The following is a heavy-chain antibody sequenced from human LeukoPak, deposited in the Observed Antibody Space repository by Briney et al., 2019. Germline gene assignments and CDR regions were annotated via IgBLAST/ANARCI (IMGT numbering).Heavy chain of an antibody. Sequence: GGSLRLSRAASGFTFSSYAMSWVRQAPGKGLEWVSAISGSGGSTYYADSVKGRFTISRDNSKNTLYLQMNSLRAEDTAVYYCAKDRYSSGWASYWYFDLWGRGTLVTVSS. CDR2: ISGSGGST. CDR1: GFTFSSYA. D-gene: IGHD6-19*01. V-gene: IGHV3-23*01. J-gene: IGHJ2*01. CDR3: AKDRYSSGWASYWYFDL.